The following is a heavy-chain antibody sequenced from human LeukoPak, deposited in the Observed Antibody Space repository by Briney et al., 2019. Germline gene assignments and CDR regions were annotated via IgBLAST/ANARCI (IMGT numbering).Heavy chain of an antibody. CDR1: GFTFSSYG. Sequence: PGRSLRLSCAASGFTFSSYGMHWVRQAPGKGLEWVAVISYDGSNKYYADSVKGRFTISRDNSKNTLYLQMNSLRAEDTAVYYCARSLGLWWFDPWGQGTLVTVSS. V-gene: IGHV3-30*03. CDR3: ARSLGLWWFDP. CDR2: ISYDGSNK. D-gene: IGHD3-16*01. J-gene: IGHJ5*02.